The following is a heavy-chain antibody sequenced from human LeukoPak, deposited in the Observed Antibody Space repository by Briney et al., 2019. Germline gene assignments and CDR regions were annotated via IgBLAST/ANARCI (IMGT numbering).Heavy chain of an antibody. V-gene: IGHV3-7*01. Sequence: GGSLRLFCAASEFTFSGYWMNWVRQATGEGLEWVANIKQEGSEKYYVDSVKGRFNISREHAKNSLYLQVNRQRAEDTAVYDCARVGFFGMVIRSPSHYYMDVWGKGTTVTVAS. CDR3: ARVGFFGMVIRSPSHYYMDV. D-gene: IGHD3-3*01. CDR1: EFTFSGYW. J-gene: IGHJ6*03. CDR2: IKQEGSEK.